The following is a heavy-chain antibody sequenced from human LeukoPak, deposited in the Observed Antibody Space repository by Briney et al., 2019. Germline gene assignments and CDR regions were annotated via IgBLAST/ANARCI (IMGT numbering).Heavy chain of an antibody. D-gene: IGHD3-22*01. J-gene: IGHJ4*02. Sequence: GGSLRLSCAVSGINLSNYGMSWVRQAPGKGLEWVADISDSGGRTNYADSVKGRFTISRDNPKNTLILQMNSLRPEDTAVYFCAKRGVVIRVILVGFHKEAYYFDSWGQGALVTVSS. CDR2: ISDSGGRT. CDR3: AKRGVVIRVILVGFHKEAYYFDS. V-gene: IGHV3-23*01. CDR1: GINLSNYG.